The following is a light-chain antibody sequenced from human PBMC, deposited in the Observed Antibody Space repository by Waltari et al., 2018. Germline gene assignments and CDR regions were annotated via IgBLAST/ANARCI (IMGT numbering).Light chain of an antibody. CDR1: SPDIGSYNH. V-gene: IGLV2-8*01. CDR3: ASFAGSNTL. J-gene: IGLJ2*01. Sequence: QSALTQPPSPSGSPGQSVTIPCPATSPDIGSYNHVSWYQPHPGKAPKLLIYEVSERPSGVPDRFSGSKSGITASLTVFGLQTEDEADYYCASFAGSNTLFGGGTKLTVL. CDR2: EVS.